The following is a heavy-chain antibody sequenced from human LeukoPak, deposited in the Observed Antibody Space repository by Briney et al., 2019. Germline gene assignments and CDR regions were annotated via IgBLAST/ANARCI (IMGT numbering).Heavy chain of an antibody. Sequence: GGSLRLSCAASGFTFSNAWMSWVRQAPGKGLEWVANIKQDGSEKYYVDSVKGRFTISRDNAKNSLYLQMNSLRAEDTAVYFCARGADGVSSNSRGWLDPWGQGTLVTVSS. CDR1: GFTFSNAW. J-gene: IGHJ5*02. V-gene: IGHV3-7*01. CDR3: ARGADGVSSNSRGWLDP. D-gene: IGHD2-15*01. CDR2: IKQDGSEK.